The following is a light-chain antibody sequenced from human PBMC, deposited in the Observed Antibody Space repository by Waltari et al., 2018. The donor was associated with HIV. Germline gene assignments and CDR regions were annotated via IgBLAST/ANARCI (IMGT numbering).Light chain of an antibody. J-gene: IGLJ2*01. V-gene: IGLV1-40*01. CDR3: QSYDTSLSGWGI. Sequence: QSVLTQPPSVSGAPGQRVTISCTGIPSNMGTDYDVHWSQQLPGTAPKLLIFLNDRRPPWVPDRFSGSKSGSSASLAITGLQADDEATYYCQSYDTSLSGWGIFGGGTKVTVL. CDR2: LND. CDR1: PSNMGTDYD.